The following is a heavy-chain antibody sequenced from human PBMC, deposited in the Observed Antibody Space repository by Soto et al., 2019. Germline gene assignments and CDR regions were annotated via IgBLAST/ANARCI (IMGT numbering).Heavy chain of an antibody. V-gene: IGHV1-3*01. CDR3: ARDYDILPCYYTNWFDP. D-gene: IGHD3-9*01. J-gene: IGHJ5*02. CDR2: INAGNGNT. CDR1: GYTFTSYA. Sequence: QVQLVQSGAEVKKPGASVKVSCKASGYTFTSYAIHWVRQAPGQRLEWMGWINAGNGNTKYSQKFQGRVTITRDTSASTAYMELSSLRSEDTAVYYCARDYDILPCYYTNWFDPWGQGTLVTVSS.